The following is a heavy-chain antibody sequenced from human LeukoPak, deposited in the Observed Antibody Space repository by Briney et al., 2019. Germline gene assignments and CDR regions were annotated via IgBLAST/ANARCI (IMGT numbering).Heavy chain of an antibody. D-gene: IGHD6-13*01. CDR3: ARRPTAGLRTFDS. J-gene: IGHJ3*01. V-gene: IGHV4-61*02. CDR1: GGSISSGSYY. CDR2: IYTSGST. Sequence: SETLSLTCTVSGGSISSGSYYWNWIRQPAGKGLEWIGRIYTSGSTNYNPSLKSRVTISLNTSKNQFSLKLTSVTAADTAMYYCARRPTAGLRTFDSWGQGTMVTVSS.